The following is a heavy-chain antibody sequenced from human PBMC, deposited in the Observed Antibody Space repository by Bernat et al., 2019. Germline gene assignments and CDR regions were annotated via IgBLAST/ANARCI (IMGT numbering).Heavy chain of an antibody. CDR1: GFTFSSYG. V-gene: IGHV3-33*01. CDR3: AREGGSGYSFDY. Sequence: QVQLVESGGGVVQPGRSLRLSCAASGFTFSSYGMHWVRQAPGKGLEWVAVIWYDGSNKYYADSVKGRFTISRDNAKNSLYLQMNSLRAEDTAVYYCAREGGSGYSFDYWGQGALVTVSS. D-gene: IGHD6-19*01. J-gene: IGHJ4*02. CDR2: IWYDGSNK.